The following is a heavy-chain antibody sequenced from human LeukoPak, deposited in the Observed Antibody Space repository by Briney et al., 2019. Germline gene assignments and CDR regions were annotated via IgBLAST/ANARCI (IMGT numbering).Heavy chain of an antibody. Sequence: GGSLRLSCAASGFTFSSYAMHWVRQAPGKGLEWVAVISYDGSNKYYADSVKGRFTISRDNSKNTLYLQMNSLRAEDTAVYYCARDKGYCSSTSCYGYYYYGMDVWGKGTTVTVFS. V-gene: IGHV3-30*04. J-gene: IGHJ6*04. CDR3: ARDKGYCSSTSCYGYYYYGMDV. CDR2: ISYDGSNK. CDR1: GFTFSSYA. D-gene: IGHD2-2*01.